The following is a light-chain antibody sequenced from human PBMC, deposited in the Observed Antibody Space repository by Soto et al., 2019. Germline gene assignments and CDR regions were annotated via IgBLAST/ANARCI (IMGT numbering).Light chain of an antibody. CDR1: SSDVGGYHY. CDR2: DVN. CDR3: CSYAGSYTLV. V-gene: IGLV2-11*01. J-gene: IGLJ2*01. Sequence: QSVLTQPRSVSGSPGQSVTLSCTRTSSDVGGYHYVSWYQHHPGKAPKIIIFDVNKRPSGVPDRFSGSKSGNTASLTISGLQTEDEADYYCCSYAGSYTLVFGGGTKLTVL.